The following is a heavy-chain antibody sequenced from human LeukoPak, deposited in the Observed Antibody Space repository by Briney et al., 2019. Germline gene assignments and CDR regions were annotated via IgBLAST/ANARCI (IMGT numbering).Heavy chain of an antibody. CDR2: IPSSGGST. CDR1: GFTFNSYA. V-gene: IGHV3-23*01. D-gene: IGHD3-22*01. CDR3: AKHMGSSSGYYFPD. J-gene: IGHJ4*02. Sequence: GGSLRLSCAASGFTFNSYAMSWVRQAPGKGLEWVSTIPSSGGSTYYADSVKGRFTISRDSSKNTLLVQMNSLRAEDTAVYYCAKHMGSSSGYYFPDWGQGTLVTVSS.